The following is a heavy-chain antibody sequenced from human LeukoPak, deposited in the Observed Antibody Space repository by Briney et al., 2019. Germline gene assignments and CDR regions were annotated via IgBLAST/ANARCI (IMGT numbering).Heavy chain of an antibody. CDR1: GGSISSYY. CDR3: ARVDSSGGYYYYYYMDV. J-gene: IGHJ6*03. V-gene: IGHV4-59*01. D-gene: IGHD6-19*01. CDR2: ISYSGST. Sequence: SETLSLTCTVSGGSISSYYWSWIRQPPGKGLEWIGYISYSGSTNYNSSLKSRVTISVDTSKNQFSLKLSSVTAADTAVYYCARVDSSGGYYYYYYMDVWGKGTTVTVSS.